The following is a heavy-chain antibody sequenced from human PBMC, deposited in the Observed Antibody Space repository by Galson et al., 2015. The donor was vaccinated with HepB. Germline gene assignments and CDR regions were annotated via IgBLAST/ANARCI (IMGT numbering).Heavy chain of an antibody. V-gene: IGHV3-53*04. CDR3: ARLKTGDVFDY. Sequence: SLRLSCAASGFTVSSNHMSWVRQAPGKGLEWVSVIYSGGSTYYADSVKGQFTISRHNSKNTLYLQMNSLRAEDTAVYYCARLKTGDVFDYWGQGTLVTVSS. CDR2: IYSGGST. J-gene: IGHJ4*02. CDR1: GFTVSSNH. D-gene: IGHD7-27*01.